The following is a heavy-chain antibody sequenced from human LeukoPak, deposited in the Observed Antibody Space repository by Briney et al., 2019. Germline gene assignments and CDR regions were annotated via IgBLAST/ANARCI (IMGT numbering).Heavy chain of an antibody. CDR2: INPNSGGT. CDR1: GYTFTGYY. Sequence: GASVKVSCKASGYTFTGYYMHWVRQAPGQGLEWMGWINPNSGGTNYAQKFQGRLTMTRDTSISTAYMELSRLRSDDTAVYYCARSPWAAVAVSFWFDPWGQGTLVTVSS. V-gene: IGHV1-2*02. CDR3: ARSPWAAVAVSFWFDP. J-gene: IGHJ5*02. D-gene: IGHD6-19*01.